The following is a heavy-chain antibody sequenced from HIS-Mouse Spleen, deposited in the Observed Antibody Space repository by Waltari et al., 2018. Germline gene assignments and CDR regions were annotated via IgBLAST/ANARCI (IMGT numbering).Heavy chain of an antibody. CDR2: INPRGGST. V-gene: IGHV1-46*01. J-gene: IGHJ3*02. CDR1: GYTFTSYY. D-gene: IGHD1-26*01. Sequence: QVQLVQSGAEVKKPGASVKVSCKASGYTFTSYYMHWVRQAPGQGLEWMGIINPRGGSTSYAQKFPGRVTMTTDTSTSTVYMELSSLRSEDTAVYYCARDPISLGADDAFDIWGQGTMVTVSS. CDR3: ARDPISLGADDAFDI.